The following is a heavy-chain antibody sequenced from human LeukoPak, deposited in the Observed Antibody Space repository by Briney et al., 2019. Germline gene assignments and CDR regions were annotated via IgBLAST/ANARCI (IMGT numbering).Heavy chain of an antibody. V-gene: IGHV4-4*07. Sequence: PSETLSLTCTVSGGSISSYYWSWIRQPAEKGLEWIGRISSSGSTDYNPSLKSRVAMSVDTSTNQFSLKLTSVTAADTAVFYCVRDAAHGFAPAWGQGTLVTVSS. D-gene: IGHD3-16*01. CDR1: GGSISSYY. CDR2: ISSSGST. CDR3: VRDAAHGFAPA. J-gene: IGHJ5*02.